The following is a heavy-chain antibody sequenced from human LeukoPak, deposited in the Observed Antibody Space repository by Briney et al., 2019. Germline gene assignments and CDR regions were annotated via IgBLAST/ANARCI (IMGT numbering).Heavy chain of an antibody. CDR3: ATRTVTDDY. CDR1: GGSFSGYY. D-gene: IGHD4-17*01. J-gene: IGHJ4*02. Sequence: SETLSLTCAVYGGSFSGYYWSWIRQPPGKGLEWIGEINHSGSTNYNPSLKSRVTISVDTSKNQFSLKLSSVTAADTAVYYCATRTVTDDYWGQGTLVTVSS. V-gene: IGHV4-34*01. CDR2: INHSGST.